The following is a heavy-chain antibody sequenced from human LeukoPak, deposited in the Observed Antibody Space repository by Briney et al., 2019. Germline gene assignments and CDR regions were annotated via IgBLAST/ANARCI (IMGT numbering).Heavy chain of an antibody. V-gene: IGHV3-74*01. Sequence: GGSLRLSCAASGLTFSRYWMHWVRQAPGKGLVWVSRIYSDGSSTSYADSAKGRVIISRDSAKNTVYLQMNSLRAEDTAVYYCAKAMGYSGYDPTDYWGQGTLVTVSS. CDR3: AKAMGYSGYDPTDY. D-gene: IGHD5-12*01. J-gene: IGHJ4*02. CDR1: GLTFSRYW. CDR2: IYSDGSST.